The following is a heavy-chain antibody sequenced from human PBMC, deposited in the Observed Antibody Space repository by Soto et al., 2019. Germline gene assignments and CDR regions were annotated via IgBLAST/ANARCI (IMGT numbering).Heavy chain of an antibody. J-gene: IGHJ6*02. V-gene: IGHV1-69*13. CDR3: ASDRRVRMTTDYYYYGMDV. Sequence: SVKVSCKASGGTFSSYAISWVRQAPGQGLEWMGGIIPIFGTANYAQKFQGRVTITADESTSTAYMELSSLRSEGTAVYYCASDRRVRMTTDYYYYGMDVWGQGTTVTVS. D-gene: IGHD4-17*01. CDR1: GGTFSSYA. CDR2: IIPIFGTA.